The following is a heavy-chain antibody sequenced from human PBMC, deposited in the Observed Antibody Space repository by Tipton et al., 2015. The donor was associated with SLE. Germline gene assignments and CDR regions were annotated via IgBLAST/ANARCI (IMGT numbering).Heavy chain of an antibody. CDR3: AREGGKYCSGGSCYSIDY. CDR1: AGSITSRSYY. D-gene: IGHD2-15*01. Sequence: TLSLTCTVSAGSITSRSYYWGWIRQPPGKGLEWIGSIYYNGNTNYTPSLKSRLTISVDTSKNHVSLKMTSVTAADTAVYYCAREGGKYCSGGSCYSIDYWGRGTLVTVSS. V-gene: IGHV4-39*02. CDR2: IYYNGNT. J-gene: IGHJ4*02.